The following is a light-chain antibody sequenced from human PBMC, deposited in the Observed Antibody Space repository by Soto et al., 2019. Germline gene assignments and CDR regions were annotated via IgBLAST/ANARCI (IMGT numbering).Light chain of an antibody. V-gene: IGLV4-69*01. Sequence: QPVLTQSPSASAPLGASVKLTCTLSSGHSSSAIAWHQQQPEKGPRYLLKVNSDGSHKKGDGIPDRFSGYSSGAERYLTISGLQSEDEGDYYCQTWGAGIQWVFGGGTKVTV. CDR2: VNSDGSH. J-gene: IGLJ3*02. CDR3: QTWGAGIQWV. CDR1: SGHSSSA.